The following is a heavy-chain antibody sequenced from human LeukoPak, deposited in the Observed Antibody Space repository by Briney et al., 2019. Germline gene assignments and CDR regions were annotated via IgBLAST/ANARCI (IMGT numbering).Heavy chain of an antibody. CDR2: IKQDGSEI. V-gene: IGHV3-7*04. D-gene: IGHD2-15*01. CDR1: GFSFSSFW. CDR3: ARSLGYCSGGSCYPFDC. J-gene: IGHJ4*02. Sequence: PGGFLRLSCAASGFSFSSFWMTWVRQTPGRGLEWVANIKQDGSEIYYVDSLKGRFIVSRDNAKSSLYLQMNSLRAEDTAVYYCARSLGYCSGGSCYPFDCWGQGTLVTVYS.